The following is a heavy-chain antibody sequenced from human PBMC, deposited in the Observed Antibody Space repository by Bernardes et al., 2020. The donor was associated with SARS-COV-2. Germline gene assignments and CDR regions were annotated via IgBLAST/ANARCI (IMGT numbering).Heavy chain of an antibody. CDR3: IMGILEWGDY. J-gene: IGHJ4*02. CDR1: GFTFSRYW. D-gene: IGHD3-3*01. CDR2: INPDGSVI. Sequence: GGSLRLSCVTSGFTFSRYWMSWVRQAPGNGLEWVANINPDGSVIYYMDFVEGRFAISRDNAKNSLSLQMNSLRDEDTATYYCIMGILEWGDYWGQGTLVTGSS. V-gene: IGHV3-7*03.